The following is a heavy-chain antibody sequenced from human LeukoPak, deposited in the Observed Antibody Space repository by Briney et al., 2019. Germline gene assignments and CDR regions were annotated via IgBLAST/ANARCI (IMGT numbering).Heavy chain of an antibody. CDR2: ILYDGNNK. D-gene: IGHD2-2*01. CDR1: GFTFSTYG. Sequence: GGSLRLSCAASGFTFSTYGMHWVRQAPGKGLEWVALILYDGNNKYYADSVKGRFTISRDNSKNTLYLQMNSLRAEDTAVYYCARDPSLTSSWVDYWGQGTLVTVSS. CDR3: ARDPSLTSSWVDY. J-gene: IGHJ4*02. V-gene: IGHV3-30*03.